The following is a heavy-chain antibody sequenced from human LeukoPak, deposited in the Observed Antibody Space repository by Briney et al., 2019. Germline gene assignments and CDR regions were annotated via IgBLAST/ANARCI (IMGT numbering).Heavy chain of an antibody. Sequence: PGGSLRLSCAASGFTFSSYAMHWVRQAPGKGLEWVAVISYDGSNKYYADSVKGRSTISRDNSKNTLYLQMNSLRAEDTAVYYCARAPMYYYDSSGSFDYWGQGTLVTVSS. CDR2: ISYDGSNK. CDR1: GFTFSSYA. J-gene: IGHJ4*02. CDR3: ARAPMYYYDSSGSFDY. V-gene: IGHV3-30-3*01. D-gene: IGHD3-22*01.